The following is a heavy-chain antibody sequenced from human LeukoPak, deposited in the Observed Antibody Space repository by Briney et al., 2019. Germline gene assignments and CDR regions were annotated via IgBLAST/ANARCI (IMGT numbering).Heavy chain of an antibody. CDR2: IYYSGST. CDR3: ARAGRDYYDSSGYYYVRRGCDY. Sequence: MTSETLSLTCTVSGGSISSSSYYWGWIRQPPGKGLEWIGSIYYSGSTYYNPSLKSRVTISVDTSKNQFSLKLSSVTAADTAVYYCARAGRDYYDSSGYYYVRRGCDYWGQGTLVTVSS. CDR1: GGSISSSSYY. J-gene: IGHJ4*02. D-gene: IGHD3-22*01. V-gene: IGHV4-39*01.